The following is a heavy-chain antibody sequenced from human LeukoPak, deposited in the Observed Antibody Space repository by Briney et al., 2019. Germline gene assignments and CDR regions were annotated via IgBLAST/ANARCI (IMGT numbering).Heavy chain of an antibody. V-gene: IGHV1-2*02. J-gene: IGHJ5*02. D-gene: IGHD3-10*01. CDR3: ANTYALGNYYKGGFDP. CDR1: GYTFIDYY. CDR2: INPNSGGT. Sequence: ASVKVSCKASGYTFIDYYMHWVRQAPGQGLEWMGWINPNSGGTNYAQNFQGRVTMTRGTSIRTVYMELSRLRSDDTAVYYCANTYALGNYYKGGFDPWGQGTLVTVSS.